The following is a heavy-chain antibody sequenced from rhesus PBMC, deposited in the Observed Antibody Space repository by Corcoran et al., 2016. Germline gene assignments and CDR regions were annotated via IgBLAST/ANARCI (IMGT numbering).Heavy chain of an antibody. CDR3: AKALPTYYNFWTGPFDF. V-gene: IGHV3S5*01. Sequence: EVQLVETGGGLVQPGGSLKLSCAASGFTFSSYGMSWVRQAPGKGLEGGSAINSGGGSTYYADSGKCRFTISRDNSKNTLSLQMNSLRAEDTAVYYCAKALPTYYNFWTGPFDFWGQGLRVTVSS. J-gene: IGHJ3*01. CDR1: GFTFSSYG. CDR2: INSGGGST. D-gene: IGHD3-3*01.